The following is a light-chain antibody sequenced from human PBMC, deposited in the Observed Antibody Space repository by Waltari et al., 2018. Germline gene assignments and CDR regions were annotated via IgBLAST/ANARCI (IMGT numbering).Light chain of an antibody. CDR1: QGIGHN. Sequence: IQMTQSPPPLSASVGDTVPIPCQASQGIGHNLNWYQQTPGKAPTLLIYRASGLQSGIPSRFSGSGSGTDFTLTITSLQPEDFATYYCQQGSASPYSFGQGTRVEI. V-gene: IGKV1-39*01. J-gene: IGKJ2*03. CDR2: RAS. CDR3: QQGSASPYS.